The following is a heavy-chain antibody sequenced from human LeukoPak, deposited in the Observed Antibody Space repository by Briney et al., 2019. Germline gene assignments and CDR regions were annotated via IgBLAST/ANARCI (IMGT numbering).Heavy chain of an antibody. CDR2: ISGSGDST. V-gene: IGHV3-23*01. CDR3: AKDYYDNSGSDY. CDR1: GFTFTSYS. Sequence: PGGSLRLSCAASGFTFTSYSMNWVRQAPGKGLEWVSTISGSGDSTYYMESVKGRFTISRDNSENTLYLQMNSLRGEDTAVYYCAKDYYDNSGSDYWGQGTLVTVSS. D-gene: IGHD3-22*01. J-gene: IGHJ4*02.